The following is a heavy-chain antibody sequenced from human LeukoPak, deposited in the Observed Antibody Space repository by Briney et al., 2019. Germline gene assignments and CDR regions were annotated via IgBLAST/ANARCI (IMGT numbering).Heavy chain of an antibody. CDR2: IYHSGST. V-gene: IGHV4-38-2*01. CDR3: AGLGEAY. D-gene: IGHD3-10*01. J-gene: IGHJ4*02. Sequence: PSETLSLTCAVSGYSISSGYYWGWIRQPPGKGLERIGSIYHSGSTYYNPSLKSRVTISVDTSKNQFSLKLSSVTATDTAEYYCAGLGEAYWGQGTLVTVSS. CDR1: GYSISSGYY.